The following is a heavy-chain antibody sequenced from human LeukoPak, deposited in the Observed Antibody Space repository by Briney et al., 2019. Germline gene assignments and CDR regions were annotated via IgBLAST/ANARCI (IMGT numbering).Heavy chain of an antibody. J-gene: IGHJ4*02. D-gene: IGHD4-17*01. Sequence: SETLSLTCTVSGGSISSSSYYWGWIRQPPGKGLEWIGSIYYSGSTYYNPSLKSRVTISVDTSKNQFSLKLSSVTAADTAVYYCATSKRGVTTGIDYWGQGTLVTVSS. CDR1: GGSISSSSYY. CDR3: ATSKRGVTTGIDY. CDR2: IYYSGST. V-gene: IGHV4-39*07.